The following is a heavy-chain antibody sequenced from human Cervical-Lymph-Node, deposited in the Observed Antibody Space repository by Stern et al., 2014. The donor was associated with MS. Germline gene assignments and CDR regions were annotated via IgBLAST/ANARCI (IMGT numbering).Heavy chain of an antibody. V-gene: IGHV4-61*02. CDR3: ATTRWDLFTWNWFDP. J-gene: IGHJ5*02. CDR2: IHDSGSP. D-gene: IGHD1-26*01. CDR1: GGSISSSGYY. Sequence: QVQLVQSGPGLVKPSQTLSLTCTVSGGSISSSGYYWSWIRQPADKGLEWIGRIHDSGSPYYNPSLKRRVTISMDPGQNQLSLQLPPVTAADTAVYYCATTRWDLFTWNWFDPWGQGTLVTVSS.